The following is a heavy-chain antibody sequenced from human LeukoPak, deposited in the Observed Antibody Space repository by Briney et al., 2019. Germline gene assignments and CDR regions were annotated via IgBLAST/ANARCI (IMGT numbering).Heavy chain of an antibody. V-gene: IGHV3-21*01. CDR2: ISSSSSYI. CDR3: ARERIAVAGTGFGY. J-gene: IGHJ4*02. D-gene: IGHD6-19*01. Sequence: GGSLRLSCAASGFTFSSYSMNWVRQAPGKGLEWVSSISSSSSYIYYADSVKGRFTISRDNAKNSLYLQMNSLRAEDTAVYYCARERIAVAGTGFGYWGQGTLVTVSS. CDR1: GFTFSSYS.